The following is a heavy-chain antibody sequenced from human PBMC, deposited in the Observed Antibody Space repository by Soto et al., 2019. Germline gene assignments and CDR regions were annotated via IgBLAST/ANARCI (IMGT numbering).Heavy chain of an antibody. J-gene: IGHJ6*02. CDR2: INPSGGST. CDR1: GYTFTSYY. Sequence: ASVKVSCKASGYTFTSYYMHWVRQAPGQGLEWMGIINPSGGSTSYAQKFQGRVTMTRDTSTSTVYMELSSLRSEDTAVYYCAAAQVDTAMVYYYGMDVCGQGTTVTVSS. V-gene: IGHV1-46*01. D-gene: IGHD5-18*01. CDR3: AAAQVDTAMVYYYGMDV.